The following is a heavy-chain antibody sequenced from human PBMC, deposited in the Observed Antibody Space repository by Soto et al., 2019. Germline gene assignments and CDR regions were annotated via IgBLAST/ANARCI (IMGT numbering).Heavy chain of an antibody. CDR3: ARGRYGDY. Sequence: VHLVQSGAEVKKPGASVKVSCKGSGYIFTTYGITWVRQAPGQGLEWMGWISAHNGNTNYAQKLQGRVTGTRDTSTSTAYMERRTLSSDDTAVYYCARGRYGDYWGQGALVTVSS. D-gene: IGHD1-1*01. V-gene: IGHV1-18*01. CDR1: GYIFTTYG. CDR2: ISAHNGNT. J-gene: IGHJ4*02.